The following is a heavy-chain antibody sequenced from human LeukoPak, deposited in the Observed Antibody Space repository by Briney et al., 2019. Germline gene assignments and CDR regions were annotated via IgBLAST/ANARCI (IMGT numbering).Heavy chain of an antibody. D-gene: IGHD3-22*01. V-gene: IGHV4-34*01. CDR1: GGSFSGYY. J-gene: IGHJ5*02. CDR2: INHSGGT. CDR3: ARGGITMIAGFDP. Sequence: SETLSLTCAVYGGSFSGYYWSWIRQPPGKGLEWIGEINHSGGTNYNPSLKSRVTISVDTSKNQFSLKLSSVTAADTAVYYCARGGITMIAGFDPWGQGTLVTVSS.